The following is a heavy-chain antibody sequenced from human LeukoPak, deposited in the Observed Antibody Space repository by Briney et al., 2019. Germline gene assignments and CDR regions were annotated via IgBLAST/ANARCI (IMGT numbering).Heavy chain of an antibody. Sequence: PGGSLRLSCAASGFXFSSYAISWVRQAPGKGLEWVSVISAIGGSTYYADSVKGRFTISRDNSKNTLSLQMNSLRAEDTAVYYCAKDRIRGSSSSWGGGFDYWGQGALVTVSS. J-gene: IGHJ4*02. CDR3: AKDRIRGSSSSWGGGFDY. CDR1: GFXFSSYA. V-gene: IGHV3-23*01. D-gene: IGHD6-6*01. CDR2: ISAIGGST.